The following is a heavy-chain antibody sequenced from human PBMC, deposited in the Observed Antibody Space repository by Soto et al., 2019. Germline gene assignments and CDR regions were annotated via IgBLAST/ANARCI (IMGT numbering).Heavy chain of an antibody. CDR3: AKDLGSSGWYYGGVIGMDV. CDR1: GFPFSSHG. J-gene: IGHJ6*02. CDR2: ISYNGNNK. D-gene: IGHD6-19*01. V-gene: IGHV3-30*18. Sequence: PGGSLRLSCVASGFPFSSHGMHWVRQAPGRGLEWLTLISYNGNNKFYGDSVKGRFTVSRDNSKNTLYLLMNSLRGDDTGVYYCAKDLGSSGWYYGGVIGMDVCGQGTKVTVSS.